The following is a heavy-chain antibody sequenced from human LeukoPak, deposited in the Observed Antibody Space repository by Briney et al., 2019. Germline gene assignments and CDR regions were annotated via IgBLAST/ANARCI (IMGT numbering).Heavy chain of an antibody. J-gene: IGHJ4*02. Sequence: SETPSLTCAVYGGSFSGYYWSWIRQPPGKGLEWIGEINHSGSTNYNPSLKSRVTISVDTSKNQFSLKLSSVTAADTAVYYCARELATVTNYFDYWGQGTLVTVSS. CDR1: GGSFSGYY. D-gene: IGHD4-17*01. CDR3: ARELATVTNYFDY. CDR2: INHSGST. V-gene: IGHV4-34*01.